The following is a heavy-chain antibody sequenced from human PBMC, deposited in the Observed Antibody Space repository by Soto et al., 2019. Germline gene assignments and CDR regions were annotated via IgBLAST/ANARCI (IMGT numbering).Heavy chain of an antibody. Sequence: ASVKVSCKASGYTFTSYDINWVRQATGQGLEWMGWMNPNSGNTGYAQKFQGRVTMTRNTSISTAYMELSSLRSEDTAVYYCARAYPRSGYYTWYYYYMDVWGKGTTVTVSS. CDR1: GYTFTSYD. V-gene: IGHV1-8*01. CDR2: MNPNSGNT. J-gene: IGHJ6*03. D-gene: IGHD3-3*01. CDR3: ARAYPRSGYYTWYYYYMDV.